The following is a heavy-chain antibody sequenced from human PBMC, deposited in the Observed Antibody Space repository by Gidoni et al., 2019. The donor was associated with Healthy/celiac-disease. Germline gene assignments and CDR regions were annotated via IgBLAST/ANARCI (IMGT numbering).Heavy chain of an antibody. CDR2: IRYDGSNT. D-gene: IGHD4-17*01. V-gene: IGHV3-30*02. CDR3: AKDIDYGPLPYYYGMDV. Sequence: QVRLVEAGGGGVQPGGSLRLACAASGFTFSRYGMHWVRQAPGKGLGWVAFIRYDGSNTYYADSVKGRFTISRDNSKNTLYLQMNSLRAEDTAVYYCAKDIDYGPLPYYYGMDVWGQGTTVTVSS. J-gene: IGHJ6*02. CDR1: GFTFSRYG.